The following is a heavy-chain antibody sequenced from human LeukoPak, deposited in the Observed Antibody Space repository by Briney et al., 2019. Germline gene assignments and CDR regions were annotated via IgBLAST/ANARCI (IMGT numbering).Heavy chain of an antibody. V-gene: IGHV1-69*06. CDR1: GGTFSSYA. D-gene: IGHD2-15*01. CDR3: ARVPLRRYCSGGSCYHDGLPYYYYYMDV. Sequence: ASVKVSCKASGGTFSSYAISWVRQAPGQGLEWMGGIIPIFGTANYAQKFQGRVTITADKSTSTAYMELSSLRSEDTAVYYCARVPLRRYCSGGSCYHDGLPYYYYYMDVWGKGTTVTVSS. CDR2: IIPIFGTA. J-gene: IGHJ6*03.